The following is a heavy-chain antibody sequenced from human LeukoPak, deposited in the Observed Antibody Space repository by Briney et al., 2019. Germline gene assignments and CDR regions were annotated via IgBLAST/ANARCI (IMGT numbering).Heavy chain of an antibody. CDR3: AKDFGYSYGYHYFDY. Sequence: PGGSLRLSCAASGFTFDDYAMHWVRQAPGKGLEWVSLISGDGGRTYYADSVKGRFTISRDNSKNSLYLQMNSLRTEDTALYYCAKDFGYSYGYHYFDYWGQGTLVTVSS. CDR2: ISGDGGRT. V-gene: IGHV3-43*02. J-gene: IGHJ4*02. CDR1: GFTFDDYA. D-gene: IGHD5-18*01.